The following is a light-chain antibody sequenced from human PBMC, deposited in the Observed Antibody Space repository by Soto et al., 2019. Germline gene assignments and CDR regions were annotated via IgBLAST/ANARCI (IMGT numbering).Light chain of an antibody. V-gene: IGLV2-23*01. CDR2: EAT. J-gene: IGLJ3*02. Sequence: QSVLTQPASVSGSPGQSITISCTGTSGDVGTYDLVSWYQHHPGAAPKLMIYEATRRPSGISNRFSGSKSGNTASLTISGLQAEDEAAYYCCSFAGSNSWVFGRGTKLTVL. CDR1: SGDVGTYDL. CDR3: CSFAGSNSWV.